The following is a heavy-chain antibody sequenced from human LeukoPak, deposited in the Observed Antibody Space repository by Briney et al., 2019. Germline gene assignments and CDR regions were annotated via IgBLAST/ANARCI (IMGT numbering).Heavy chain of an antibody. CDR2: AFYSGGA. D-gene: IGHD5-12*01. Sequence: SETLSLTCTVSGGSIGSYHWNWIRQPPGKGLEWIGIAFYSGGAIYNPSLKSRVAISGDTSKNQFALKLSSVTAADTAVYYCAASFGGYVLDYWGQGALVIVSS. J-gene: IGHJ4*02. V-gene: IGHV4-59*01. CDR1: GGSIGSYH. CDR3: AASFGGYVLDY.